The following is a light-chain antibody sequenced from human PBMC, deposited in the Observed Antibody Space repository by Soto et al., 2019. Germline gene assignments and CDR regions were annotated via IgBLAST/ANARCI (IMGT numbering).Light chain of an antibody. CDR1: QSVYRNY. Sequence: ESVLTQSPGTLSLSPGERATLSCRASQSVYRNYLAWYQQKPVQAPGLLIYATSSRATDIPDRFSGSGSGTDFTLTISRLEPEDFAVYYCQQFSSYPLTFGGGTKVDIK. CDR3: QQFSSYPLT. J-gene: IGKJ4*01. CDR2: ATS. V-gene: IGKV3-20*01.